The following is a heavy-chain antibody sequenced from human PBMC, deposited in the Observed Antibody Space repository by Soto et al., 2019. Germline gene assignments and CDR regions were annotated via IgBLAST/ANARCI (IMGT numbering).Heavy chain of an antibody. V-gene: IGHV1-8*01. J-gene: IGHJ5*02. D-gene: IGHD2-15*01. CDR2: MNPNSGNT. CDR3: ARLYCSGGSCYDWFDP. CDR1: GYTFTSYD. Sequence: QVQLVQSGAEVKKPGASVKVSCKASGYTFTSYDINWVRQATGQGLEWMGWMNPNSGNTGYAQKFQGRVTMTRNTSISTAYMELSSLRSEDTAVYYCARLYCSGGSCYDWFDPWGQGTLVTVSS.